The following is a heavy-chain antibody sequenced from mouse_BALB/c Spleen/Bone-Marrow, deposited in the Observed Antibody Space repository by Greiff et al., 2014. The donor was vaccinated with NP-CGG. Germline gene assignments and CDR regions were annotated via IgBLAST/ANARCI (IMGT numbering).Heavy chain of an antibody. V-gene: IGHV5-17*02. J-gene: IGHJ2*01. Sequence: EVMLVESGGGLVQPGGSRKLSCAASGFTFSSFGMHWVRQAPEKGLEWVAYISSGSSTIYYADTVKGRFTISRDNPKNTLFLQKTSLRSEDTAMYYCASDYDYFDYWGQGTTLTVSS. CDR1: GFTFSSFG. D-gene: IGHD2-4*01. CDR3: ASDYDYFDY. CDR2: ISSGSSTI.